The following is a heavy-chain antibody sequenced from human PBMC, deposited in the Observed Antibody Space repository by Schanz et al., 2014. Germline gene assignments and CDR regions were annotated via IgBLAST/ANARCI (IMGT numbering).Heavy chain of an antibody. CDR1: GYTFTDYG. CDR2: ISTSNGNT. V-gene: IGHV1-18*01. Sequence: QVQVVQSGAEVKKPGASVKVSCKASGYTFTDYGVIWVRQAPGQGLEWMGWISTSNGNTNYIQKLQGRVTMTTDTSTSTAYMELRSLRSDDTAVYYCARGSPENMIRGELDYWRQGTLVTVSS. D-gene: IGHD3-10*01. J-gene: IGHJ4*02. CDR3: ARGSPENMIRGELDY.